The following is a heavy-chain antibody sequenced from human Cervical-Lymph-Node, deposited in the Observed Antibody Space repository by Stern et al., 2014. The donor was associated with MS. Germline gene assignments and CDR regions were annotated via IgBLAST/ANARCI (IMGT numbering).Heavy chain of an antibody. CDR2: INPNSGGT. D-gene: IGHD4-11*01. V-gene: IGHV1-2*04. J-gene: IGHJ6*02. CDR1: GYTFTGYY. Sequence: VQLEESGAEVKKPGASVKVSCKASGYTFTGYYMPWVRQAPGQGPEWMGWINPNSGGTNYAQKFQGWVTMTRDTSISTAYMELSRLRSDDTAVYYCARDLYTVTAGYSYGMDVWGQGTTVTVSS. CDR3: ARDLYTVTAGYSYGMDV.